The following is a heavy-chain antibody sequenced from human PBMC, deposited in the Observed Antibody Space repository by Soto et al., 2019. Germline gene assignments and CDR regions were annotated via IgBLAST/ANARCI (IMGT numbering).Heavy chain of an antibody. CDR1: GGSISSSSYY. J-gene: IGHJ6*02. D-gene: IGHD3-22*01. CDR2: IYYSGST. V-gene: IGHV4-39*02. Sequence: PSETLSLTCTVSGGSISSSSYYWGWIRQPPGKGLEWIGSIYYSGSTYYNPSLKSRVTISVDTSKNQFSLKLSSVTAADTAVYYCAREGLFPSGPGGNYYYYGMDVWGQGTTVTVPS. CDR3: AREGLFPSGPGGNYYYYGMDV.